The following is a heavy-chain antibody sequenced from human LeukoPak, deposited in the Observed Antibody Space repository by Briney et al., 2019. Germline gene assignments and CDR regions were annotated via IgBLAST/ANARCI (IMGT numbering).Heavy chain of an antibody. D-gene: IGHD2-21*02. CDR2: INPNSGGT. V-gene: IGHV1-2*02. CDR1: EYTFTGYY. CDR3: ARGDSDYYYYGMDV. J-gene: IGHJ6*02. Sequence: ASVTVSCKASEYTFTGYYMHWVRQAPGQGLEWMGWINPNSGGTNYAQKFQGRVTMTRATSISTAYMELSRLRSDDTAVYYCARGDSDYYYYGMDVWGQGTTVTVSS.